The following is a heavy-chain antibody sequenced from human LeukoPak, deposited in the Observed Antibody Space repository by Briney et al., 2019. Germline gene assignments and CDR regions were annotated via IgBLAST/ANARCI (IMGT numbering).Heavy chain of an antibody. D-gene: IGHD2-2*01. CDR3: AKGSSRYCSSTSCLSLFDY. J-gene: IGHJ4*02. CDR2: ISGSGGST. CDR1: GFTFSSYA. V-gene: IGHV3-23*01. Sequence: GGSLRLPCAASGFTFSSYAMSWVRQAPGKGLEWVSAISGSGGSTYYADSVKGRFTISRDNSKNTLYLQMNSLRAEDTAVYYCAKGSSRYCSSTSCLSLFDYWGQGTLVTVSS.